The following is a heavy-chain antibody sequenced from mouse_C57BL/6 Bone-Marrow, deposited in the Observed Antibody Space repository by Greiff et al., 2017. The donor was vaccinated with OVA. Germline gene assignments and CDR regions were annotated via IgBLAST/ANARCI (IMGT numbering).Heavy chain of an antibody. Sequence: EVKLMESGGGFVKPGGSLKLSCAASGFTFSDYGMHWVRQAPEKGLEWVAYISSGSSTIYYADTVTGRFTISRDNAKNTLFLQMSSQRAEDTAMYYCARNYYYAMDYWGQGNSVTVSS. CDR2: ISSGSSTI. V-gene: IGHV5-17*01. CDR1: GFTFSDYG. CDR3: ARNYYYAMDY. J-gene: IGHJ4*01.